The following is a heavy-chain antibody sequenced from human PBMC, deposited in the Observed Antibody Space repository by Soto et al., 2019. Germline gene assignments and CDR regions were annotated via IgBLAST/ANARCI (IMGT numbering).Heavy chain of an antibody. CDR1: GGTFRSYG. Sequence: QVQLVQSGAEVKKAGSSLKVSCKASGGTFRSYGISWVRQAPGQGVECMGGITPIFCTANYAQNFQGRVTITADESTSRAYMELSSLGSDDTAGYYWARAMFPGVSSSSWGYWAQGTLVSVSS. J-gene: IGHJ4*02. V-gene: IGHV1-69*01. CDR3: ARAMFPGVSSSSWGY. D-gene: IGHD3-10*01. CDR2: ITPIFCTA.